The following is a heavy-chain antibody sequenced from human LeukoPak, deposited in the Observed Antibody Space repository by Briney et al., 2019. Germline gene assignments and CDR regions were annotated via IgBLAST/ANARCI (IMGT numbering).Heavy chain of an antibody. CDR3: AREGAYCSSTSCHIQNWFDP. V-gene: IGHV1-18*01. CDR2: ISAYNGNT. D-gene: IGHD2-2*01. J-gene: IGHJ5*02. CDR1: GYTFTNYD. Sequence: ASVKVSCKASGYTFTNYDINWVRQATGQGLEWMGWISAYNGNTNYAQKLQGRVTMTTDTSTSTAYMELRSLRSDDTAVYYCAREGAYCSSTSCHIQNWFDPWGQGTLVTVSS.